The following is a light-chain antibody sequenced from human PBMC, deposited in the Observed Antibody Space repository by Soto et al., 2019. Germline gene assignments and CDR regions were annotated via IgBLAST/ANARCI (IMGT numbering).Light chain of an antibody. CDR3: SSYTSSSTHYL. CDR1: RSDVGGYNY. CDR2: EVS. Sequence: QSALTQPASVSGSPGQSITISCTGTRSDVGGYNYVSWYQQHPGKAPKLMIYEVSNRPSGVSNRFSGSKSGNTASLTISGLQAEDEADYYCSSYTSSSTHYLFGLGTKLTV. V-gene: IGLV2-14*01. J-gene: IGLJ1*01.